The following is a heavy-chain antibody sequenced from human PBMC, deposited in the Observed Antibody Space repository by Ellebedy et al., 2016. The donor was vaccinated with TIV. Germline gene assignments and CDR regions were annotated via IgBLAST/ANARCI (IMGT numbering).Heavy chain of an antibody. V-gene: IGHV3-30*04. J-gene: IGHJ4*02. CDR1: GFTFSNFP. D-gene: IGHD3-10*01. CDR3: ARAVIGKEDFDY. Sequence: GESLKISCAASGFTFSNFPMNWVRQGPGKGLEWMATISGDGTGKYHADSVKGRFTISRDNSKDTLYLQMNSLRPEDTAMYYCARAVIGKEDFDYWGQGSLVSVSS. CDR2: ISGDGTGK.